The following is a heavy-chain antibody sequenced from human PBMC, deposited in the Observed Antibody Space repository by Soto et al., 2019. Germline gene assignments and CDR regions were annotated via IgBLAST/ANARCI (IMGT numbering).Heavy chain of an antibody. D-gene: IGHD4-17*01. CDR1: GLTVTNKY. Sequence: VQLVESGGNLIQSGGSVRLSCAASGLTVTNKYMTWVRQAPGKGLEWVSLIYSGGATSYADSVKGRYTISRDNSKDILYLQVNSLRAEDTAVYYCARVDYGDYGWYFDLWGRGTLVTVSS. V-gene: IGHV3-53*01. CDR2: IYSGGAT. CDR3: ARVDYGDYGWYFDL. J-gene: IGHJ2*01.